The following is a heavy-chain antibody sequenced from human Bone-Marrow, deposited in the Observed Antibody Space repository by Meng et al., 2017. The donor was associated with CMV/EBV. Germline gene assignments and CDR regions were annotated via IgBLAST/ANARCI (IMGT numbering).Heavy chain of an antibody. CDR1: GFNFIYY. Sequence: GGSLRLSCAASGFNFIYYMSWVRQAPGKGLEWVSVVYSGGDTTYYADSVKGRFTISRDNSKNTLYLQMNSLRAEDTAVYYCARESRSTSCSKGCDYWGQGTLVTVSS. CDR2: VYSGGDTT. D-gene: IGHD2-2*01. J-gene: IGHJ4*02. CDR3: ARESRSTSCSKGCDY. V-gene: IGHV3-53*01.